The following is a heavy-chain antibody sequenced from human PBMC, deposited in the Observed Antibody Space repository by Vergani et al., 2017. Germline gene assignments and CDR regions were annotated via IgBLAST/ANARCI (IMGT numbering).Heavy chain of an antibody. CDR1: GFTFSSYA. D-gene: IGHD2-15*01. CDR3: AKGMGSWQNGYYYGMDV. Sequence: EVQLLESGGGLVQPGGSLRLSCAASGFTFSSYAMSWVRQAPGKGLEWVSAISGSGGRTYYADSVKGRFTISRDNSKNTLYLQMNSLRAEDTAVYYCAKGMGSWQNGYYYGMDVWGQGITVTVS. CDR2: ISGSGGRT. V-gene: IGHV3-23*01. J-gene: IGHJ6*02.